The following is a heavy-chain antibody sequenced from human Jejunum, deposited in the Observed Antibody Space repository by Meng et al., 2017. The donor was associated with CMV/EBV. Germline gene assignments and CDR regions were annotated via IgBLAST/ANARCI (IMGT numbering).Heavy chain of an antibody. CDR2: IYHSGRT. Sequence: VQLQGSGHRRWNPSATLSLACDSSGGSIRNEEWWSWGRRAPGKGLEWIGEIYHSGRTNYNPSVKSRVSMSVDKSQNHFSLRLSSVTAADTAVYYCTTLYGDSISWGQRTLVTVSS. CDR1: GGSIRNEEW. CDR3: TTLYGDSIS. V-gene: IGHV4-4*02. D-gene: IGHD4-17*01. J-gene: IGHJ4*02.